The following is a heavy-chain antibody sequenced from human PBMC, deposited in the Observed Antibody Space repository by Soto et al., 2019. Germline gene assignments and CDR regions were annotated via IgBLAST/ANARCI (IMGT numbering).Heavy chain of an antibody. CDR1: GGTFSSYA. CDR2: IIPIFGTA. Sequence: SVKVSCKASGGTFSSYAISWVRQAPGQGLEWMGGIIPIFGTANYAQKFQGRVTITADESTSTAYMELSSLRSEDTAVYYCARGGRGSSGSYGAFDIWGQGTMVTVSS. D-gene: IGHD3-22*01. J-gene: IGHJ3*02. V-gene: IGHV1-69*13. CDR3: ARGGRGSSGSYGAFDI.